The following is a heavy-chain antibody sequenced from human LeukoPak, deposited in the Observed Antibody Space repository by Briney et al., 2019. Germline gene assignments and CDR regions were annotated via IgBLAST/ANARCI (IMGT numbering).Heavy chain of an antibody. CDR2: ISYGGSNK. J-gene: IGHJ4*02. D-gene: IGHD2-15*01. Sequence: GGSLRLSCAASGFTFSSYAMHWVRQAPGKGLEWVAVISYGGSNKYYADSVKGRFTISRDNSKNTLYLQMNSLRAEDTAVYYCARGPVLPLRFDYWGQGTLVTVSS. V-gene: IGHV3-30-3*01. CDR1: GFTFSSYA. CDR3: ARGPVLPLRFDY.